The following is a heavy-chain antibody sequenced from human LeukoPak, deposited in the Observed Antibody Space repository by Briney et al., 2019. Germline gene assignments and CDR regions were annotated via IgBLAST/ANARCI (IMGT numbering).Heavy chain of an antibody. CDR1: GFDFSSHA. Sequence: GGSLRLSCVASGFDFSSHAMTWVRQTPGKGLEWVSSFNDTGSSTYYADSVKGRFTISRDNSKNTLYLQMTNLRAEDTAVYFCAKDLLRIYWRTFDSWGQGALVIVSS. CDR3: AKDLLRIYWRTFDS. J-gene: IGHJ4*02. D-gene: IGHD3-10*01. CDR2: FNDTGSST. V-gene: IGHV3-23*01.